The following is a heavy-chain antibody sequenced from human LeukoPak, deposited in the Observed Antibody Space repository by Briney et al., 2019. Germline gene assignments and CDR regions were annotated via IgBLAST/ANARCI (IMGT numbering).Heavy chain of an antibody. CDR1: GGSISSYY. CDR2: IYYRGST. Sequence: SETLSLTCTVSGGSISSYYWSWIRQPPGKGLEWIGYIYYRGSTNYNPSLKSRVTISVDTSKNQFSLKLSSVTAADTAVYYCARGSSGWTFDYWGQGTLVTVSS. D-gene: IGHD6-19*01. V-gene: IGHV4-59*12. CDR3: ARGSSGWTFDY. J-gene: IGHJ4*02.